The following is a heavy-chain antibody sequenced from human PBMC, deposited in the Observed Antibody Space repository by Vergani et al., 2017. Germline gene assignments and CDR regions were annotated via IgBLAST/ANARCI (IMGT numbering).Heavy chain of an antibody. CDR3: ARVPQVVTPLLDAFDI. V-gene: IGHV3-9*01. D-gene: IGHD4-23*01. J-gene: IGHJ3*02. CDR1: GFTFDDYA. Sequence: EVQLVESGGGLVQPGRSLRLSCAASGFTFDDYAMHWVRQAPGKGLEWVSGISWNSGSIGYADSVKGRFTISRDNAKNSLYLQMNSLRAEDTALYYCARVPQVVTPLLDAFDIWGQGTMVTVSS. CDR2: ISWNSGSI.